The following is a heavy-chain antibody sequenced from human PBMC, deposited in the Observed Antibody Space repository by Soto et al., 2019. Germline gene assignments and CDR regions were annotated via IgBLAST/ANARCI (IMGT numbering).Heavy chain of an antibody. D-gene: IGHD6-6*01. V-gene: IGHV3-48*03. CDR1: GFTFSSFE. CDR2: IGRSGETI. J-gene: IGHJ4*02. Sequence: QTGGSLRLSCVGSGFTFSSFEMNWVRQTPGKGLEWLSYIGRSGETIYYADSVKGRFTISRDDAKRSLFLQMHGLMAEDTGVYYCARDSRGGAARRPTFYYWGRGTLVTVSS. CDR3: ARDSRGGAARRPTFYY.